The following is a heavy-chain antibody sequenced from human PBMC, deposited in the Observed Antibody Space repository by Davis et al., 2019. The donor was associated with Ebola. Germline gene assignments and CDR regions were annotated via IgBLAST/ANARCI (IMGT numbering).Heavy chain of an antibody. CDR1: GFTFSGSA. Sequence: GGSLRLSCAASGFTFSGSAMHWVRQASGKGLEWVGRIRSKANSYATAYAASVKGRFTISRDDSKNTAYLQMNSLKTEDTAVYYCARDPGVWSGYYRLYYYGMDVWGQGTTVTVSS. J-gene: IGHJ6*02. CDR2: IRSKANSYAT. CDR3: ARDPGVWSGYYRLYYYGMDV. D-gene: IGHD3-3*01. V-gene: IGHV3-73*01.